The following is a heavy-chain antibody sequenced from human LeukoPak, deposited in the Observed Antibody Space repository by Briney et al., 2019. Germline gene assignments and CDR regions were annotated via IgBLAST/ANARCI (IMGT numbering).Heavy chain of an antibody. V-gene: IGHV1-69*04. CDR2: IIPILGIA. CDR1: GYTFTSYG. D-gene: IGHD1-1*01. CDR3: ARDQYSRVRRGSDPGWFDP. Sequence: SVKVSCKASGYTFTSYGISWVRQAPGQGLEWMGRIIPILGIANYAQKFQGRVTITADKSTSTAYMELSSLRSEDTAVYYCARDQYSRVRRGSDPGWFDPWGQGTLVTVSS. J-gene: IGHJ5*02.